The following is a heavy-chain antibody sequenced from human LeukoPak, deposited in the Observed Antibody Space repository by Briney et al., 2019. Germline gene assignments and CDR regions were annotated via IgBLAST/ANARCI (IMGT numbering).Heavy chain of an antibody. D-gene: IGHD2-2*01. Sequence: PGRSLRLSCAASGFTFSSYAMHWVRQAPGKGLEWVAVISYDGSNKYYADSVKGRFTISRDNSKNTLYLQMNSLRAEDTAVYYCARVLPGYCSSTSCGPSGYWGQGTLVTVSS. CDR1: GFTFSSYA. J-gene: IGHJ4*02. CDR3: ARVLPGYCSSTSCGPSGY. CDR2: ISYDGSNK. V-gene: IGHV3-30-3*01.